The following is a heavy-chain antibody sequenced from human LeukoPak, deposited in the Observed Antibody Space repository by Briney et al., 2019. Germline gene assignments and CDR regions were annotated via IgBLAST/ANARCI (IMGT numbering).Heavy chain of an antibody. Sequence: ASVKVSCKASGYTFTSYGISLVRQAPGQGLEWMGWISAYNGNTNYAQKLQGRVTMTTDTSTSKAYMELTSLRSDYTAVYYCASLSYGSGSYLSYWGQGTLVTVSS. J-gene: IGHJ4*02. CDR1: GYTFTSYG. V-gene: IGHV1-18*01. D-gene: IGHD3-10*01. CDR3: ASLSYGSGSYLSY. CDR2: ISAYNGNT.